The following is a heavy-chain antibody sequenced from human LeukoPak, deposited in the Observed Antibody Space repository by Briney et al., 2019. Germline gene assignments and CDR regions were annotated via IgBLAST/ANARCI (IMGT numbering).Heavy chain of an antibody. D-gene: IGHD2-21*01. J-gene: IGHJ4*02. CDR2: IDGGGSDT. CDR1: GFTFRSSW. Sequence: HSGGSLRLSCAVSGFTFRSSWMHWVRHVPGKGLVWVSRIDGGGSDTTYADSVKGRFTISRDNAKNTVYLQMNSLRAEDTAVYYCAGISWGDSYWGQGTPVTVSS. CDR3: AGISWGDSY. V-gene: IGHV3-74*01.